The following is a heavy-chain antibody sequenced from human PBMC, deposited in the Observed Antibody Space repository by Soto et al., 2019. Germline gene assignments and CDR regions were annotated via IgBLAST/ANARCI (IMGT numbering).Heavy chain of an antibody. Sequence: SLKISCKGSGYSFTSYWIGWVRQMPGKGLGWMGIIYPGDSDTRYSPSFQGQVTISADKSISTAYLQWSSLKASDTAMYYCARSVPNYYDSSGADFDYWGQGTLVTVSS. CDR3: ARSVPNYYDSSGADFDY. D-gene: IGHD3-22*01. V-gene: IGHV5-51*01. CDR1: GYSFTSYW. CDR2: IYPGDSDT. J-gene: IGHJ4*02.